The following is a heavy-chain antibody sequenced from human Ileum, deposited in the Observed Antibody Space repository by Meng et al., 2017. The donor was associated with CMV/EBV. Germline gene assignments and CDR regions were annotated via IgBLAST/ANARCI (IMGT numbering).Heavy chain of an antibody. CDR1: GGSMSSYS. J-gene: IGHJ4*02. Sequence: VALTEWRQVLGNPRSTLPPTCPGCGGSMSSYSWSWIRQPAGKGLEWIGRIYTSGSSNYNSSLKSRVTMSVDTSKNQFSMKLNSVTAADTAVYYCAREGPTDWGRALDYWGQGTLVTVSS. CDR3: AREGPTDWGRALDY. CDR2: IYTSGSS. V-gene: IGHV4-4*07. D-gene: IGHD7-27*01.